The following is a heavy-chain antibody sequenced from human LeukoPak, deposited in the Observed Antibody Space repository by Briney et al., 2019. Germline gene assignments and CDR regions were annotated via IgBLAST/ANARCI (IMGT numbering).Heavy chain of an antibody. CDR1: GFTVSSNY. V-gene: IGHV3-66*01. D-gene: IGHD5-18*01. Sequence: PGGSLRLSCAASGFTVSSNYMSWVRQAPGKGLEWVSVIYSGGSTYYADSVKGRFTISRDNSKNTLYLQMNTLRAEDTAVYYCAREDSYGYDFYFDYWGRGTLVTVSS. CDR3: AREDSYGYDFYFDY. CDR2: IYSGGST. J-gene: IGHJ4*02.